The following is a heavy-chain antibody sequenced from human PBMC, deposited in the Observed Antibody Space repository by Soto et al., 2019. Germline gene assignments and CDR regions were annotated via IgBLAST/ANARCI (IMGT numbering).Heavy chain of an antibody. CDR3: ARDRVAGIWGDAFDI. D-gene: IGHD3-16*01. CDR2: INPYNANT. Sequence: ASVKVSCKTSGYTFTNHVINWVRQAPGQGLEWMGWINPYNANTNYAQKLQGRVTMTTDTSTSTAYMDMRSLTSDDTAVYYCARDRVAGIWGDAFDIWGQGTMVTVSS. J-gene: IGHJ3*02. V-gene: IGHV1-18*04. CDR1: GYTFTNHV.